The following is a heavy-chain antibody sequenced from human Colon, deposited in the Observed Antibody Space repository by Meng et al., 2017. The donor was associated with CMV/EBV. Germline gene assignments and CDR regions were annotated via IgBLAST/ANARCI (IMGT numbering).Heavy chain of an antibody. CDR1: GDSISNSKW. V-gene: IGHV4-4*02. CDR2: INPSGNT. Sequence: QVQLQESGPGLVKPSGTLSLTCAVSGDSISNSKWWTWVRQSPGKGLEWIGEINPSGNTAYNPSLKSRVTISLDKFKNQFSVMLSFVTAADTAVYYCTGRKVRSTGGQMEWGQGTLVTVSS. D-gene: IGHD2-2*01. J-gene: IGHJ4*02. CDR3: TGRKVRSTGGQME.